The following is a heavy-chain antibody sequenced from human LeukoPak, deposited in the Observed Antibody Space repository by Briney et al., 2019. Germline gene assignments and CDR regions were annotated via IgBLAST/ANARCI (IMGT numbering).Heavy chain of an antibody. CDR1: GFTFTTHD. CDR2: ISTSTSTI. V-gene: IGHV3-48*01. J-gene: IGHJ4*02. D-gene: IGHD3-10*02. CDR3: ARDMSRYYFDY. Sequence: GGSLRLSCAASGFTFTTHDIHWVRQAPGKGLEWVSYISTSTSTIHYADSVKGRFTISRDNAKNSVFLQMNSLRAEDTAVYYCARDMSRYYFDYWGQGTLVTVSS.